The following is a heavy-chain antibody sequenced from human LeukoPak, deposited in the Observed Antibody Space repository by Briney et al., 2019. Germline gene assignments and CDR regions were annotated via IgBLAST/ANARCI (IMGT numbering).Heavy chain of an antibody. Sequence: PGGSLRLSCAASGFTFSSYEMNWVRQAPGKGLEWVSYISSSGSTIYYADSVKGRFTISRDNAKNSLYLQMNSLRAEDTAAYYCARDGIAVAGKLHAFDIWGQGTMVTVSS. CDR1: GFTFSSYE. CDR2: ISSSGSTI. J-gene: IGHJ3*02. D-gene: IGHD6-19*01. CDR3: ARDGIAVAGKLHAFDI. V-gene: IGHV3-48*03.